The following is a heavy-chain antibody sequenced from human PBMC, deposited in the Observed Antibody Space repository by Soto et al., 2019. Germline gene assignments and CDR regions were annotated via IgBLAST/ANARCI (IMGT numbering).Heavy chain of an antibody. CDR1: GGSFSGYF. CDR2: INHSGST. D-gene: IGHD1-26*01. V-gene: IGHV4-34*01. Sequence: QVQLQQWGAGLLKPSETLSLTCAVSGGSFSGYFWSWIRQPPGKGLEWIGEINHSGSTNYNPSLKSRVTISVDTSKNQCSLRLYSVTAADTAVYYCARGLWDWGQGTLVTVSS. J-gene: IGHJ4*02. CDR3: ARGLWD.